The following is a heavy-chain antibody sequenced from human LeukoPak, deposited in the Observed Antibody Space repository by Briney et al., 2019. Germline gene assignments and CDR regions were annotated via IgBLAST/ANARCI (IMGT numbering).Heavy chain of an antibody. CDR3: ARVLDDSWSGYCTRLTFSGFDY. J-gene: IGHJ4*02. D-gene: IGHD3-3*01. Sequence: SETLSLTCAVYGGSFSGYYWSWIRQPPGKGLEWIGEINHSGSTNYNPSLKSRVTISVDTSKNQFSLKLSSVTAADTAVYYCARVLDDSWSGYCTRLTFSGFDYWGQGTLVTVSS. CDR2: INHSGST. V-gene: IGHV4-34*01. CDR1: GGSFSGYY.